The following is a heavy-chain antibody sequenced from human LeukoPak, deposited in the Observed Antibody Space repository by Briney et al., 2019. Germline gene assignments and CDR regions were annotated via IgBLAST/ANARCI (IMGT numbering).Heavy chain of an antibody. CDR2: INPNSGGT. J-gene: IGHJ3*02. CDR1: GYTFTSYY. V-gene: IGHV1-2*02. D-gene: IGHD6-13*01. Sequence: GASVKVSCKASGYTFTSYYMHWVRQAPGQGLEWMGWINPNSGGTNYAQKFQGRVTMTRDTSISTAYMELSRLRSDDTAVYYCARDVGSSWSRHDAFDIWGQGTMVTVSS. CDR3: ARDVGSSWSRHDAFDI.